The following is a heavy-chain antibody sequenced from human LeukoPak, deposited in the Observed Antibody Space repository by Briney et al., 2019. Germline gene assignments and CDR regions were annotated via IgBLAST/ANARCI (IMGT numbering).Heavy chain of an antibody. CDR2: ISGSGGST. CDR1: GFTFSSYA. J-gene: IGHJ4*02. Sequence: GGSLRLSCAASGFTFSSYAMSWVRQAPGKGLEWVSAISGSGGSTYYADSVKGRFTISRDNSKNTLYLQMNSLRAEDTAVYYCARGYCSGGSCYFRMTPDLIDYWGQGTLVTVSS. CDR3: ARGYCSGGSCYFRMTPDLIDY. V-gene: IGHV3-23*01. D-gene: IGHD2-15*01.